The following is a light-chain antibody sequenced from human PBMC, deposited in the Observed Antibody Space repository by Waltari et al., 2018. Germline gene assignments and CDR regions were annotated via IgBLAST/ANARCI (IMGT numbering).Light chain of an antibody. V-gene: IGKV3-20*01. CDR2: AAS. CDR3: QQYDTSPPGIT. CDR1: QSVSNNY. J-gene: IGKJ5*01. Sequence: EVVLTQSPGTLSLSPGERATLSCRASQSVSNNYFAWYQQKPGQAPRLLIYAASSRAACIPDRFSGSGSGTDFTLTISRLEPEDFAVYYCQQYDTSPPGITFGQGTRLENK.